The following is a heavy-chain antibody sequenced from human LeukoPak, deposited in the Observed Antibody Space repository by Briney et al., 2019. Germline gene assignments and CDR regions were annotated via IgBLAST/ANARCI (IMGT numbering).Heavy chain of an antibody. D-gene: IGHD3-16*02. CDR1: GFTFSSYW. J-gene: IGHJ3*02. V-gene: IGHV3-74*01. CDR3: ARASRPPLNYDYVWGSYRLGGAFDI. Sequence: GGSLRLSCAASGFTFSSYWMHWVRQAPEKGLVWVSRINSDGSSTSYADSVKGRFTISRDNSKNTLYLQMNSLRAEDTAVYYCARASRPPLNYDYVWGSYRLGGAFDIWGQGTMVTVSS. CDR2: INSDGSST.